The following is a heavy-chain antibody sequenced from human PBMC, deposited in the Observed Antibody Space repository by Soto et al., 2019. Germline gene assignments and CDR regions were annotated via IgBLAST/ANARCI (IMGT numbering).Heavy chain of an antibody. Sequence: PSETLSLTCAVYGGSFSGYYWSWIRQPPGKGLEWIGEINHSGSTNYNPSLKSRVTISVDTSKNQFSLKLSSVTAADTAVYYCARGRGIGKGAGAFDIWGQGTMVTVS. V-gene: IGHV4-34*01. CDR3: ARGRGIGKGAGAFDI. D-gene: IGHD2-15*01. CDR2: INHSGST. J-gene: IGHJ3*02. CDR1: GGSFSGYY.